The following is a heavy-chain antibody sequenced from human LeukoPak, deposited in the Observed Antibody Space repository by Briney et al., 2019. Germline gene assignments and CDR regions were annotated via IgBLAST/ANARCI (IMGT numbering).Heavy chain of an antibody. V-gene: IGHV4-38-2*02. CDR2: IYHSGST. Sequence: PSETLSLTCTVSGYSISSGYYWGWIRQPPGKGLEWIGSIYHSGSTYYNPSLKSRVTISVDTSKNQFSLKLSSVTAADTAVYYCARSYCSSTSCYTDLFDYWGQGTLVTVSS. J-gene: IGHJ4*02. CDR3: ARSYCSSTSCYTDLFDY. CDR1: GYSISSGYY. D-gene: IGHD2-2*02.